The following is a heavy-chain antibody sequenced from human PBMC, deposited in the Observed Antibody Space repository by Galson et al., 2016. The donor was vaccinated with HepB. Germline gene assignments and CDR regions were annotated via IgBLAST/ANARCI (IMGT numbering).Heavy chain of an antibody. CDR2: ISSRSTYI. CDR1: GFTFSTQS. D-gene: IGHD4/OR15-4a*01. CDR3: VREIGGLTMASHWFHP. J-gene: IGHJ5*02. V-gene: IGHV3-21*01. Sequence: SLRLSCAASGFTFSTQSMNWVRQAPGKGLEWVSSISSRSTYIHYADSVEGRFTISRDNAKTSLLLQMNSLQDEDKAVYYWVREIGGLTMASHWFHPWGQGTLVTVSS.